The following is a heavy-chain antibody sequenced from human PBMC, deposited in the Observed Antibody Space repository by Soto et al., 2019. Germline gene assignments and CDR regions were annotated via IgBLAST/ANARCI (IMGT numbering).Heavy chain of an antibody. Sequence: HVQLLQSGGELKKPGASVKVSCNTSGFTFNTYFISWVRQAPGQGLEWMGWISPYNGNTKYGEKFQGRVTMTTGTITRTAYMELRNLRIDDTAVYYCARDTSNSFDYWGQGTLVTVSS. J-gene: IGHJ4*02. CDR2: ISPYNGNT. V-gene: IGHV1-18*01. D-gene: IGHD2-2*01. CDR3: ARDTSNSFDY. CDR1: GFTFNTYF.